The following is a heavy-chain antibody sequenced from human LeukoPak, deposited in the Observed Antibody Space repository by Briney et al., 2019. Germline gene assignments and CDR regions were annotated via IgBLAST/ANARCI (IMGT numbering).Heavy chain of an antibody. CDR2: INPSGGST. CDR3: ARDRGSSAGPYYYYYMDV. Sequence: ASVKVSCKASGYTFTSYYMHWVRQAPGQGLEWMGIINPSGGSTSYAQKFQGRVIMTRDMSTSTVYMELSSLRSEDTAVYYCARDRGSSAGPYYYYYMDVWGKGTTVTVSS. CDR1: GYTFTSYY. J-gene: IGHJ6*03. D-gene: IGHD6-19*01. V-gene: IGHV1-46*01.